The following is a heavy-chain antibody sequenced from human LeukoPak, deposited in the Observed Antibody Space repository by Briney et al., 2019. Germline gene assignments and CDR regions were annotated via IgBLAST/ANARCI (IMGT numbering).Heavy chain of an antibody. Sequence: ASVKVSCKASGYTFTGYYMHWVRQAPGQGLEWVGWINPNSGDTNYAQKFQGRVTMTRDTSMSTAYMDLNRLTSDDTAVYFCARDRYGDGFAHLDYWGQGTLVTVSS. CDR3: ARDRYGDGFAHLDY. CDR2: INPNSGDT. J-gene: IGHJ4*02. CDR1: GYTFTGYY. V-gene: IGHV1-2*02. D-gene: IGHD5-24*01.